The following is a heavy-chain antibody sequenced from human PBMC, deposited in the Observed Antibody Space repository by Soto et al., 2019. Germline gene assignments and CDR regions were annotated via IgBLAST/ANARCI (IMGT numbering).Heavy chain of an antibody. Sequence: PGGSLRLSCAASRFTFSTYEMHWVRQAPGRGLEWVSCISSSGSSVYYADSVMGRFTISRDNSRNSLYLQMNSLRDEDTALYYCVRYCSSTLCNGVATRTFDYWGQGALVTVSS. CDR1: RFTFSTYE. CDR3: VRYCSSTLCNGVATRTFDY. D-gene: IGHD5-12*01. CDR2: ISSSGSSV. V-gene: IGHV3-48*03. J-gene: IGHJ4*02.